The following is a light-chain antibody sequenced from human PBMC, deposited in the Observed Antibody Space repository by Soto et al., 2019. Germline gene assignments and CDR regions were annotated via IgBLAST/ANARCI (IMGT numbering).Light chain of an antibody. CDR2: TND. V-gene: IGLV1-44*01. CDR3: AVWDERINGHV. CDR1: SSNMGSNT. Sequence: QSALTQPPSASGTPGQRVTISCYGSSSNMGSNTVHWFQQFPGTAPRLLISTNDQRPSGVPDRFIGSNSGTSASLAISGLQFEDEADYYCAVWDERINGHVFGPGPKVPVL. J-gene: IGLJ1*01.